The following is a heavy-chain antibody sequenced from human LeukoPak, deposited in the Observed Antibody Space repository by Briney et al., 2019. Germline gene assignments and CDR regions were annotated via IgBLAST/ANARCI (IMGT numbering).Heavy chain of an antibody. CDR3: ARGRAGPTIRILFDS. CDR2: IYSGGST. J-gene: IGHJ4*02. V-gene: IGHV3-66*01. CDR1: GFTVSSNY. D-gene: IGHD6-19*01. Sequence: GGSLRLSCAASGFTVSSNYMSWVRQAPGKGLEGVSVIYSGGSTYYAESVKGRFTISRDNSKKTLYLQMNSLRAEDTAVYYSARGRAGPTIRILFDSWGQGTLVTVSS.